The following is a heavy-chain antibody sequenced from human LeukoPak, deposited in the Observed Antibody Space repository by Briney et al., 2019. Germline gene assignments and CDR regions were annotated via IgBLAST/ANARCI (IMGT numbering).Heavy chain of an antibody. CDR1: GFTFSSYG. D-gene: IGHD6-19*01. Sequence: GGSLRLSCAASGFTFSSYGMSWVRQAPGKGLEWVSAISGSGGSTYYADSVKGRFTISRDNSKNTLYLQMNSLGDEDTAVYYCAKDDRGSSGWYLGFDYWGQGTLVTVSS. J-gene: IGHJ4*02. V-gene: IGHV3-23*01. CDR2: ISGSGGST. CDR3: AKDDRGSSGWYLGFDY.